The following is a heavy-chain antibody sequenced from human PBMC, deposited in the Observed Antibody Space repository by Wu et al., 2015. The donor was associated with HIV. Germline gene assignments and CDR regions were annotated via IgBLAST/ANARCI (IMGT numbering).Heavy chain of an antibody. V-gene: IGHV1-69*13. CDR1: DDTFNNYA. D-gene: IGHD3-22*01. Sequence: QDQLVQSGAEVRKPGSSVKVSCKTSDDTFNNYAISWVRQAPGQGLEWMGRIIPVFGTANYAQRFQDRITITADESTSTSFMELSSLRSDDTAVYFCARVTYYYDSSGYSPYYFYGLDVWGPGATVTVSS. J-gene: IGHJ6*02. CDR2: IIPVFGTA. CDR3: ARVTYYYDSSGYSPYYFYGLDV.